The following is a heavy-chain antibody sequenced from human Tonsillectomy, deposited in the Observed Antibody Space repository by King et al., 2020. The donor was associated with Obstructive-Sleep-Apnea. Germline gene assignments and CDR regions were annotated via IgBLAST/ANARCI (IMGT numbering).Heavy chain of an antibody. D-gene: IGHD3-10*01. Sequence: QVQLVESGGGVVQPGRSLRLSCVTSGFTVSSYGMHWVRQAPGKGLEWVAFMWDDGSNGYYADFDGHNKYYADSVKGRFTISRDKSKNTLFLQMNSLRDEDTGVYYCARRGGSGQYWADWYFDLWGRGTLVTVSS. J-gene: IGHJ2*01. CDR1: GFTVSSYG. CDR2: MWDDGSNGYYADFDGHNK. V-gene: IGHV3-33*01. CDR3: ARRGGSGQYWADWYFDL.